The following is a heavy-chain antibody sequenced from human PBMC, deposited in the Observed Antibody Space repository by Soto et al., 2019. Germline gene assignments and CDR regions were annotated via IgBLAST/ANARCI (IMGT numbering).Heavy chain of an antibody. V-gene: IGHV4-30-4*01. CDR2: IYKSATT. J-gene: IGHJ5*01. CDR3: ARGRYCLTGRCFPNWFDS. D-gene: IGHD7-27*01. CDR1: GDSISNLDYF. Sequence: SETLSLTCSVSGDSISNLDYFWAWIRQPPGQALEYIGYIYKSATTYYNPSFVSRVAISVDTSKSKFSLNVTSVTAADTAVYFCARGRYCLTGRCFPNWFDSWGQGALVTVSS.